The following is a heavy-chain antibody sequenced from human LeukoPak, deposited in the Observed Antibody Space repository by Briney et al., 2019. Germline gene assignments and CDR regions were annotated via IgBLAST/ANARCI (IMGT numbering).Heavy chain of an antibody. D-gene: IGHD1-26*01. CDR3: ARETVGATHFDY. Sequence: HSETLSLTCAVSGGSISSRNWWSWVRQPPGKGLEWIGEIYHGGGAKYSPSLKSRVTISLDKSKNQISLRLNSVTAADTAVYYCARETVGATHFDYWGQGTLVTVSS. J-gene: IGHJ4*02. CDR1: GGSISSRNW. CDR2: IYHGGGA. V-gene: IGHV4-4*02.